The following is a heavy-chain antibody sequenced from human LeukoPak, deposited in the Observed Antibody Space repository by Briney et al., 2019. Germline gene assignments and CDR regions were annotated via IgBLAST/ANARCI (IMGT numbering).Heavy chain of an antibody. CDR1: GGSMSGYY. Sequence: SETLSLTCTVSGGSMSGYYWSWIRQPAGKGLEWIGRLSSTGTTTYNPSLMSRVAVSQDPSKNQFSLRLSSVTAADTAMYYCARETSHIVVVTANLFAFDIWGQGTMVTVSS. D-gene: IGHD2-21*02. V-gene: IGHV4-4*07. CDR2: LSSTGTT. CDR3: ARETSHIVVVTANLFAFDI. J-gene: IGHJ3*02.